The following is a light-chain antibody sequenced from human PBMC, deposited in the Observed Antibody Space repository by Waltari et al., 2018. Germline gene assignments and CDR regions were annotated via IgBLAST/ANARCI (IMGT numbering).Light chain of an antibody. J-gene: IGLJ3*02. V-gene: IGLV8-61*01. CDR1: SGSVSTSFY. CDR2: STN. CDR3: VLYMDSGIWV. Sequence: QTVVTQEPSVSVSPGGTVTLTCALSSGSVSTSFYPSWYQQTPGQAPRTLIYSTNTRLFGVPNRFSGSILANKAALTIAGAQADDEADYYCVLYMDSGIWVFGGGTKLTVL.